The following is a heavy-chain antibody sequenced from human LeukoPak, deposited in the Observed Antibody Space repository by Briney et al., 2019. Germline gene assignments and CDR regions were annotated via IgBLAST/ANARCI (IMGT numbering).Heavy chain of an antibody. CDR3: ARDKGWHDYFDY. V-gene: IGHV3-74*01. CDR1: GFTFRSYW. D-gene: IGHD2-15*01. J-gene: IGHJ4*02. CDR2: INIDGSST. Sequence: GGSLRLSCGTSGFTFRSYWMHWVRQAPGKGLVWVSHINIDGSSTTYADAVKGRFTISRDNAKDTLYLQMNSLRAEDTAVYYCARDKGWHDYFDYWGQGTLVTVSS.